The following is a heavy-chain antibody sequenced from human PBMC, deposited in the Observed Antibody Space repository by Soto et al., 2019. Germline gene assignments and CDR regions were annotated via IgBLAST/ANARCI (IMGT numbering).Heavy chain of an antibody. CDR1: GYTFTGYY. V-gene: IGHV1-2*02. CDR3: ARDRLLWFGELPSPDNWFDP. J-gene: IGHJ5*02. CDR2: INPNSGGT. Sequence: ASVKVSCKASGYTFTGYYMHWVRQAPGQGLEWMGWINPNSGGTNYAQKFQGRVTMTRDTSISTAYMELSRLRSDDTAVYYCARDRLLWFGELPSPDNWFDPWGQGTLVTAPQ. D-gene: IGHD3-10*01.